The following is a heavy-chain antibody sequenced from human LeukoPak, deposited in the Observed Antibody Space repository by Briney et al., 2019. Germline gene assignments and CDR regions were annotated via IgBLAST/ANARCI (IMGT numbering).Heavy chain of an antibody. CDR3: ARGLNNRKSGRRFDVFEI. D-gene: IGHD1-14*01. CDR1: GGSISSYY. Sequence: SETLSLTCTVSGGSISSYYWSWIRQPAGKGLEWIGRIYTSGSTNYNPALKSRVTMSVDTSKNQFSLKLSSVTAADTAVYYCARGLNNRKSGRRFDVFEIWGQGTMVTVSS. CDR2: IYTSGST. J-gene: IGHJ3*02. V-gene: IGHV4-4*07.